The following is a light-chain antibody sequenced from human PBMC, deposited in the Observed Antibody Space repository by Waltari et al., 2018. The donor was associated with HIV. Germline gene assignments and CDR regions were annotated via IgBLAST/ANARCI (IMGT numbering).Light chain of an antibody. V-gene: IGKV1-NL1*01. CDR1: QDISNS. Sequence: DIQMTQSPSSLSASVGDTVSITCRATQDISNSVSWFQQQPGKVPKLLVHGAFILQRGVPSRFRGSGSGTDYTLTSRGLQAEDFATYFCQQYYGVPLTFGGGTRVDI. CDR3: QQYYGVPLT. CDR2: GAF. J-gene: IGKJ4*01.